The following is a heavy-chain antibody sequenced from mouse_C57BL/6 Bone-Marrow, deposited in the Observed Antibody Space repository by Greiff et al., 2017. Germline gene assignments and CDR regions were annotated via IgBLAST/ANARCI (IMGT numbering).Heavy chain of an antibody. J-gene: IGHJ4*01. V-gene: IGHV1-7*01. CDR1: GYTFTSYW. CDR3: GISTGGDAMDY. Sequence: QVQLQQSGAELAKPGASVPLSCTASGYTFTSYWMHWVKQRPGPGLEWIGYINPSTGYTEYNQKFKDEATLTADKSSSTAYMQLSSLTSEDSAVYYGGISTGGDAMDYWGQGTSVTVAA. D-gene: IGHD1-1*01. CDR2: INPSTGYT.